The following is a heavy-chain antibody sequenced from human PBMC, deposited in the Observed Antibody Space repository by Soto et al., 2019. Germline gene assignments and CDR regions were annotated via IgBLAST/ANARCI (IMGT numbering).Heavy chain of an antibody. D-gene: IGHD6-19*01. CDR1: GYTFTSYG. V-gene: IGHV1-18*01. CDR3: AIVDGSRWYFDIDY. J-gene: IGHJ4*02. Sequence: WASVKVSCKASGYTFTSYGISWVRQAPVQGLEWMGWISAYNGNTNYAQKLQGRVTMTTDTSTSTAYMELRSLRSDDTAVYYCAIVDGSRWYFDIDYWCQGTLVTVSS. CDR2: ISAYNGNT.